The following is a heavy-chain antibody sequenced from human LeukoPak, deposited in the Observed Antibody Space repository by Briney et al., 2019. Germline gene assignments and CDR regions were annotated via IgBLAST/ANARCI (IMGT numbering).Heavy chain of an antibody. J-gene: IGHJ4*02. D-gene: IGHD6-13*01. CDR1: GGSISSYY. CDR2: IKRDGSEK. Sequence: ETLSLTCTVSGGSISSYYWSWVRQAPGKGLEWVANIKRDGSEKYYVDSVKGRFTISRDNAKNSLYLQMNSLRAEDTAVYYCARGSKQQLTPLYYFDYWGQGTLVTVSS. V-gene: IGHV3-7*01. CDR3: ARGSKQQLTPLYYFDY.